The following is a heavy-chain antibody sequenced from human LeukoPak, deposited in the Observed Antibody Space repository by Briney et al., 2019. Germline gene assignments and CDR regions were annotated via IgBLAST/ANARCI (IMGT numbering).Heavy chain of an antibody. J-gene: IGHJ3*02. V-gene: IGHV4-4*07. CDR3: ARDLAVAGGDPFDI. D-gene: IGHD6-19*01. CDR2: MYTRGST. CDR1: GGSISNYY. Sequence: PSETLSLTCTVSGGSISNYYWSWILQPAGKGLEWIGRMYTRGSTNYNPSPKNRDTMSVDTSKNQFSLKLSSVTAADTAVYYCARDLAVAGGDPFDIWGQGTMVTVSS.